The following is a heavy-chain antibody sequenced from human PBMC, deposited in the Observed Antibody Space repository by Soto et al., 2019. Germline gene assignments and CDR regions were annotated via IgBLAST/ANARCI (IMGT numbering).Heavy chain of an antibody. D-gene: IGHD2-21*02. J-gene: IGHJ6*02. V-gene: IGHV4-30-4*01. CDR3: ARNVVTAEHYYYAMDV. CDR2: IFYSGST. CDR1: GGSISSGDYY. Sequence: SETLSLTCTVSGGSISSGDYYWSWIRQPPGKGLEWIGYIFYSGSTYYNPSLKSRVTLSVDTSKNQFSLRLSSVTAADTAVYYCARNVVTAEHYYYAMDVWGQGTTVTVSS.